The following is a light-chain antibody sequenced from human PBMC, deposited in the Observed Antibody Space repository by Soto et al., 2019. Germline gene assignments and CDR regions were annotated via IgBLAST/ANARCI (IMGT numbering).Light chain of an antibody. CDR3: QQYNSYSPLT. CDR2: DAS. CDR1: QSIIRW. Sequence: DIQMTQSPSLLSASIGDRATITCRASQSIIRWLAWYQQKPGKAPKLXXYDASSLESGVPSRFIGSGSGTELTLTISSLQPDDFANYYCQQYNSYSPLTFGGGTKVDI. V-gene: IGKV1-5*01. J-gene: IGKJ4*01.